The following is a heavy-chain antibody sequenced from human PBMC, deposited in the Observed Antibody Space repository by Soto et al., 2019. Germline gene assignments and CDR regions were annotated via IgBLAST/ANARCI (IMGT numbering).Heavy chain of an antibody. CDR1: GVYISSYY. CDR2: IYYSGST. CDR3: ARDQAVAGTRRYYYYYGMDV. Sequence: SETLSLTCPFSGVYISSYYWSWIRQPPGKGLEWIGYIYYSGSTNYNPSLKSRVTISVDTSKNQFSLKLSSVTAADTAVYYCARDQAVAGTRRYYYYYGMDVWGQGTTVTV. D-gene: IGHD6-19*01. V-gene: IGHV4-59*01. J-gene: IGHJ6*02.